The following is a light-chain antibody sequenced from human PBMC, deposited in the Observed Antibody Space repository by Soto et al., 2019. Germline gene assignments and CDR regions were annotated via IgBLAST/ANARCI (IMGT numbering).Light chain of an antibody. V-gene: IGKV1-39*01. J-gene: IGKJ1*01. CDR1: QSISSY. CDR3: QQSYSTPQT. CDR2: AAS. Sequence: DIQVTQSPSCLSASVGDRVTITCRASQSISSYLNWYQQKPGKAPKLLIYAASSLQSGVPSRFSGSGSGTDFTLTISSLQPEDFATYYCQQSYSTPQTFGQGTKVDIK.